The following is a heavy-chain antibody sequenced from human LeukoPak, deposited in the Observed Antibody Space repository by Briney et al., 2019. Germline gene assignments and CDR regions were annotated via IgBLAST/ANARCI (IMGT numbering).Heavy chain of an antibody. CDR1: GYTFTGYY. V-gene: IGHV1-3*03. CDR3: ARGLSSSSGYYMDV. J-gene: IGHJ6*03. CDR2: INAGNGNT. D-gene: IGHD6-13*01. Sequence: ASVKVSCKASGYTFTGYYMHWVRQAPGQRLEWMGWINAGNGNTKYSQEFQGRVTITRDTSAGTAYMELSSLRSEDMAVYYCARGLSSSSGYYMDVWGKGTTVTVSS.